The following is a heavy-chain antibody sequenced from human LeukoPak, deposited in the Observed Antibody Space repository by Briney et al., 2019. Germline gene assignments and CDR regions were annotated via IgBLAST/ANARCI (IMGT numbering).Heavy chain of an antibody. CDR1: GYSISSGYY. CDR2: IYYSGST. Sequence: SDTLSLTCTVSGYSISSGYYWGWIRQPPGKGLEWIGYIYYSGSTNYNPSLKSRVTISVDTSKNQFSLKLSSVTAADTAVYYCARVGYGDYVVDYWGQGTLVTVSS. D-gene: IGHD4-17*01. J-gene: IGHJ4*02. CDR3: ARVGYGDYVVDY. V-gene: IGHV4-38-2*02.